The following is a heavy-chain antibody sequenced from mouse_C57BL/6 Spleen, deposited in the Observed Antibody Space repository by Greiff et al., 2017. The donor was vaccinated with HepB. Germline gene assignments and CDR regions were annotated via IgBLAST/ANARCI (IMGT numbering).Heavy chain of an antibody. V-gene: IGHV1-61*01. J-gene: IGHJ3*01. CDR2: IYPSDSET. CDR1: GYTFTSYW. D-gene: IGHD2-4*01. CDR3: ARSGDYDGGFAY. Sequence: QVQLQQPGAELVRPGSSVKLSCKASGYTFTSYWMDWVKQRPGQGLEWIGNIYPSDSETHYNQKFKDKATLTVDKSSSTAYMQLSSLTSEDSAVYYCARSGDYDGGFAYWGQGTLVTVSA.